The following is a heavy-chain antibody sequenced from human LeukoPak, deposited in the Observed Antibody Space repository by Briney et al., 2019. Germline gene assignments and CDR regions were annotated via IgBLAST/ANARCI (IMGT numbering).Heavy chain of an antibody. Sequence: GGSLRLSCAASGFTFSSYGMHWVRQAPGKGLEWVAAIWYDGSNKYYADSVKGRFTISRDNAKNTLYLQMNSLRAEDTAVYYWAGGLRSGEYWGQGTLVTVSS. CDR2: IWYDGSNK. CDR1: GFTFSSYG. J-gene: IGHJ4*02. V-gene: IGHV3-33*01. CDR3: AGGLRSGEY. D-gene: IGHD1-14*01.